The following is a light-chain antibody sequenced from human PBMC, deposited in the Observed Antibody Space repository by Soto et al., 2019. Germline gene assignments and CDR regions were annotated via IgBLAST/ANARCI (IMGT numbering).Light chain of an antibody. J-gene: IGKJ4*01. CDR1: QSINNW. CDR2: KAS. Sequence: DIQMTQSPSTLYGSLGDRVTITCRASQSINNWLAWYQQKPGKAPNLLIYKASSLESGVPSRFSGSGSGTGFTLTISSLQPDDFATYYCQQYDSYPFTFGGGTKVEIK. V-gene: IGKV1-5*03. CDR3: QQYDSYPFT.